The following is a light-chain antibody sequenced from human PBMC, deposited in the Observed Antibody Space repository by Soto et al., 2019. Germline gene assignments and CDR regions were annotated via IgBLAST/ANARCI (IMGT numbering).Light chain of an antibody. J-gene: IGKJ1*01. CDR2: DAS. V-gene: IGKV3-11*01. CDR1: QSVSSY. CDR3: QQRSNWPPWT. Sequence: EIVLTQSPATLSLSPGERATLSCRASQSVSSYLAWYQQKPGQAPRLLIYDASSRATDIPGRFSGSGSGTDFTLTISSLEPEDFAVYYCQQRSNWPPWTFGQGTKVDIK.